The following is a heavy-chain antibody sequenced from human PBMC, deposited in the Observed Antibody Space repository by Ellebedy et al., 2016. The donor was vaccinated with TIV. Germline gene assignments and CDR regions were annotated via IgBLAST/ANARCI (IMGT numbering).Heavy chain of an antibody. CDR2: IIPIFGTA. D-gene: IGHD3-10*01. Sequence: ASVKVSCKASGGTFSSYAISWVRQAPGQGLEWMGGIIPIFGTANYAQKFQGRVTITADESTSTAYMELSSLRSEDTAVYYCARGIYGSGSFDYWGQGTLVTVSS. V-gene: IGHV1-69*13. CDR1: GGTFSSYA. CDR3: ARGIYGSGSFDY. J-gene: IGHJ4*02.